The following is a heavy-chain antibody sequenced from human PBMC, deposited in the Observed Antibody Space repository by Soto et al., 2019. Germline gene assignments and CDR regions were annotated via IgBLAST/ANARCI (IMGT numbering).Heavy chain of an antibody. V-gene: IGHV1-18*01. CDR3: ARGGVVRGVISYTNWFDH. J-gene: IGHJ5*02. CDR2: ISAYNGNT. D-gene: IGHD3-10*01. Sequence: SGNACFQCSDYTVTGYGNNIYRPAPGQGLEWMGWISAYNGNTNYAQKLQGRVTMTTDTSTSTAYMELRSLRFDDTAVYYCARGGVVRGVISYTNWFDHWGQGTLVTGSS. CDR1: DYTVTGYG.